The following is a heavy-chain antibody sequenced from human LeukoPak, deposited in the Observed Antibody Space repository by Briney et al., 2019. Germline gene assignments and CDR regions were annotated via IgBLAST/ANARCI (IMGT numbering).Heavy chain of an antibody. CDR3: VTYYYDSSGYSPFFDH. CDR1: GFTFSNNA. Sequence: GGSLRLSCAASGFTFSNNAMSWVRQAPGKGLEWVSGISASGTNTYHADSVTGRFTISRDQSKNTLSLQMNSLGAEDTAAYYCVTYYYDSSGYSPFFDHWGQGTLVTVSS. CDR2: ISASGTNT. J-gene: IGHJ4*02. D-gene: IGHD3-22*01. V-gene: IGHV3-23*01.